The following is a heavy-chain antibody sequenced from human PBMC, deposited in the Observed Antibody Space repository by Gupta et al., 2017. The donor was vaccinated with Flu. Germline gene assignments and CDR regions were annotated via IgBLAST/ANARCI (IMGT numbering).Heavy chain of an antibody. Sequence: HWVRQAPGQGLEWMGRITPNSGDTKYAQKFQGRVTMTRDTSISTVYMELNRLTSDDTAVYYCARVQGCSSPTCYTGGADYWGQGTLVTVSS. D-gene: IGHD2-2*02. CDR3: ARVQGCSSPTCYTGGADY. CDR2: ITPNSGDT. J-gene: IGHJ4*02. V-gene: IGHV1-2*06.